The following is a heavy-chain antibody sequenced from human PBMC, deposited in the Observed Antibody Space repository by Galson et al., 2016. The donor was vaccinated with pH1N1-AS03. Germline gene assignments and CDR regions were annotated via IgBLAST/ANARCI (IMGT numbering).Heavy chain of an antibody. V-gene: IGHV3-30*18. CDR1: GFTISNFG. J-gene: IGHJ4*02. CDR2: ISFDGTNK. CDR3: ANDFNYDFWSGYSFY. D-gene: IGHD3/OR15-3a*01. Sequence: SLRLSCAASGFTISNFGMLWARQAPGQGLEWVAIISFDGTNKYYADSVKGRFSISRDNSKNTLFLQMSALRAEDTAVYYCANDFNYDFWSGYSFYWGQGALVTVSS.